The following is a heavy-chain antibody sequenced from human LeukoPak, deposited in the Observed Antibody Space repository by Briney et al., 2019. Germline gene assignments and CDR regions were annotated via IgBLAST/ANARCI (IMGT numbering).Heavy chain of an antibody. J-gene: IGHJ4*02. CDR3: ARGPNRLADYGGDYFDH. CDR2: ISNDGSHK. D-gene: IGHD4-23*01. CDR1: GFPFSSYS. V-gene: IGHV3-30*04. Sequence: GGSLRPSCAASGFPFSSYSMHWVRPAPGNGLEWVAVISNDGSHKYYADSVKGRFIIPRDNSKNTLSLQMNTIRPDDTAVFYCARGPNRLADYGGDYFDHWGQGTLVTVSS.